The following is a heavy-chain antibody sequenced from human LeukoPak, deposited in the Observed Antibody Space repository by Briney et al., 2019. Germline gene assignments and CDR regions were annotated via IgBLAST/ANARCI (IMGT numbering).Heavy chain of an antibody. V-gene: IGHV4-4*07. CDR3: ARGGYSSSWYDAFDI. Sequence: SETLSLTCTVSGGSISSYYWSWIRQPPGKGLEWIGRIYTSGSTNYNPSLKSRVTISVDTSKNQFSLKLSSVTAADTAVYYCARGGYSSSWYDAFDIWGQGTMVTVSS. D-gene: IGHD6-13*01. J-gene: IGHJ3*02. CDR2: IYTSGST. CDR1: GGSISSYY.